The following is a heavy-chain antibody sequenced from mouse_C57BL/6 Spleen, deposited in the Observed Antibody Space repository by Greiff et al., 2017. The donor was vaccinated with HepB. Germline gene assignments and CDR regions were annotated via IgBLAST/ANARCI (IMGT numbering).Heavy chain of an antibody. CDR1: GYTFTSYW. J-gene: IGHJ3*01. CDR2: IHPNSGST. V-gene: IGHV1-64*01. D-gene: IGHD2-2*01. Sequence: VQLQQPGAELVKPGASVKLSCKASGYTFTSYWMHWVKQRPGQGLEWIGMIHPNSGSTNYNEKFKSKATLTVDKSSSTAYMQLSSLTSEDSAVYYCARDGYGPGFAYWGQGTLVTVSA. CDR3: ARDGYGPGFAY.